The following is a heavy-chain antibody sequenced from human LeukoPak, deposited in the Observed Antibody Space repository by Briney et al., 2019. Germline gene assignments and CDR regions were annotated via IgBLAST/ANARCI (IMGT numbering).Heavy chain of an antibody. J-gene: IGHJ4*02. V-gene: IGHV1-2*04. CDR3: ARDGGYCSSTSCSEYFDY. CDR2: INPNSGGT. D-gene: IGHD2-2*01. CDR1: GYTFTGYY. Sequence: ASVKVSCKASGYTFTGYYMHWVRQAPGQGLEWMGWINPNSGGTNYAQKFQGWVTMTRDTSISTAYMELSRLRSDDTAVYYCARDGGYCSSTSCSEYFDYWGQGTLVTVSP.